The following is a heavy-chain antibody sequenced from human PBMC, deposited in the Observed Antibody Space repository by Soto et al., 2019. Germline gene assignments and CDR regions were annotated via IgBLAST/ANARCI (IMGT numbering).Heavy chain of an antibody. D-gene: IGHD6-6*01. CDR3: AKIGAARPDGDY. CDR2: ISGSGGST. Sequence: EVQLLESGGGLVQPGGSLRLSCAASGFTFSSYAMSWVRQAPGKGLEWVSAISGSGGSTYYADSVKGRFTISRDNSKNTQYLQMDSLRAEDTAVYYCAKIGAARPDGDYWGQGTLVTVSS. J-gene: IGHJ4*02. V-gene: IGHV3-23*01. CDR1: GFTFSSYA.